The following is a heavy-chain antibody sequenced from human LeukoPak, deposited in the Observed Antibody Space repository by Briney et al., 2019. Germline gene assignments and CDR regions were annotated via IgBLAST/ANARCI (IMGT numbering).Heavy chain of an antibody. J-gene: IGHJ4*02. CDR2: ISGSGGST. Sequence: PGGSLRLSCAASGFTFKSYEMHWVRQAPGKGLEWVSAISGSGGSTYYADSVKGRFTISRDNSKNTLHLQMNSLRAEDTAVYYCAKDDYGSGSYYLRGYFDYWGQGTLVTVSS. V-gene: IGHV3-23*01. D-gene: IGHD3-10*01. CDR1: GFTFKSYE. CDR3: AKDDYGSGSYYLRGYFDY.